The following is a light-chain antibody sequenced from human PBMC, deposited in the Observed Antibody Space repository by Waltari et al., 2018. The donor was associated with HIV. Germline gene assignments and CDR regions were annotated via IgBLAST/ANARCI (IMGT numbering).Light chain of an antibody. Sequence: QSVLTQPPSASGTPGQRVTISCSGSSSNIGRNTVNWYQQLPGTAPKLLIYSNNRRPSGVPDRFSGSKSGTSASLAISGLQSEDEADYYCAAWDDSLNGYVFGTGTKVTVL. CDR3: AAWDDSLNGYV. V-gene: IGLV1-44*01. J-gene: IGLJ1*01. CDR2: SNN. CDR1: SSNIGRNT.